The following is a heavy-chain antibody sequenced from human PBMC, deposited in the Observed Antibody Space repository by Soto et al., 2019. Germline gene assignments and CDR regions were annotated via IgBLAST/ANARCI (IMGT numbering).Heavy chain of an antibody. J-gene: IGHJ6*03. CDR2: IWYDGSNK. D-gene: IGHD6-19*01. CDR1: GFTFSSYG. V-gene: IGHV3-33*06. Sequence: GGSLRLSCAASGFTFSSYGMHWVRQAPGKGLEWVAVIWYDGSNKYYADSVKGRFTISRDNSKNTLYLQMNSLRAEDTAVYYCAKDGSGWYQSPYYYYMDGWGKGTTVTVSS. CDR3: AKDGSGWYQSPYYYYMDG.